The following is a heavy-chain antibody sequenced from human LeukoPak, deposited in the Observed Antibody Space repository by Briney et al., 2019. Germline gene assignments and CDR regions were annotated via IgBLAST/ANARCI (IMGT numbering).Heavy chain of an antibody. J-gene: IGHJ4*02. Sequence: ASVKVSCXASGGTFSIYAISWVRQARGQGLEWMAGIIPIFGTANYAQKFQGRVTITADESTSTAYMELSSLRSEDTAVYYRARGEYCSGGSCYSSFDYWGQGTLVTVSS. D-gene: IGHD2-15*01. V-gene: IGHV1-69*13. CDR1: GGTFSIYA. CDR2: IIPIFGTA. CDR3: ARGEYCSGGSCYSSFDY.